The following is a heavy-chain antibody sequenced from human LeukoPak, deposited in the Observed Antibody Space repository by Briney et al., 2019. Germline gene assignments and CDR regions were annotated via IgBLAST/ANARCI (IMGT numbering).Heavy chain of an antibody. D-gene: IGHD3-10*01. J-gene: IGHJ4*02. CDR3: ARVGGTVIRGIIVTRLDY. CDR2: ARDKPNGYTT. CDR1: GFSFGDHF. V-gene: IGHV3-72*01. Sequence: GGSLRLSCVASGFSFGDHFMDWVRQAPGKGLEWVGRARDKPNGYTTEYAAPVKGRFTISRDESRKSVYLQMSSLKTEDTAVYYCARVGGTVIRGIIVTRLDYWGQGTLVTVSS.